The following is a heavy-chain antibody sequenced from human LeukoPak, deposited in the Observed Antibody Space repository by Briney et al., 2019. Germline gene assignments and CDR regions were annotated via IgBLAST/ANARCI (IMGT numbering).Heavy chain of an antibody. CDR1: GGSISSSSYY. Sequence: SETLSLTCTVSGGSISSSSYYWGWIRQPPGKGLEWIGEINHSGSTNYNPSLKSRVTISVDTSKNQFSLKLSSVTAADTAVYYCARAGDCSSTSCYPTADFDYWGQGTLVTVSS. D-gene: IGHD2-2*01. CDR2: INHSGST. CDR3: ARAGDCSSTSCYPTADFDY. V-gene: IGHV4-39*07. J-gene: IGHJ4*02.